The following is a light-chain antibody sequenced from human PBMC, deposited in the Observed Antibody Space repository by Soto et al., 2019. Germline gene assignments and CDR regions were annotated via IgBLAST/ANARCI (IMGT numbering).Light chain of an antibody. V-gene: IGKV3-15*01. Sequence: EIVMTQSPATLSVSPGERASLSCRASQSIGTNLAWYQQKPGQAPRLLIYGASTRATGIPARFSGSGSGTEFTLTISSPQSEDFAVYYCQQYDKWPLTVGPGTKVDIE. J-gene: IGKJ3*01. CDR3: QQYDKWPLT. CDR1: QSIGTN. CDR2: GAS.